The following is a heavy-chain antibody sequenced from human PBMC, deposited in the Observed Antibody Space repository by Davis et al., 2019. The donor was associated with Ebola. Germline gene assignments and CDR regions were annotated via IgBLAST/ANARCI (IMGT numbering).Heavy chain of an antibody. CDR1: GYTFTSYG. CDR3: ARGYCSGGSCYSPDS. CDR2: ISAYNGNT. V-gene: IGHV1-18*01. J-gene: IGHJ4*02. D-gene: IGHD2-15*01. Sequence: AASVKVSCKASGYTFTSYGISWVRQAPGQGLEWMGWISAYNGNTNYAQKLQGRVTMTTDTSTSTAYMELRSLRSDDTAVYYCARGYCSGGSCYSPDSWGQGTLVTVSS.